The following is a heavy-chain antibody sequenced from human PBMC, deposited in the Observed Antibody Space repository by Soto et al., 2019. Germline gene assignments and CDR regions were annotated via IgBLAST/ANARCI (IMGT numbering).Heavy chain of an antibody. CDR1: GFTFSSYE. Sequence: EVQLVESGGGLVQPGGSLRLSCAASGFTFSSYEMNWVRQAPGKGLEWVSYISSSGSTIYYADSVKGRFTIPRDNAKNSLYLQMNSLRAEDTAVYYCAVGYCSGGSCYSTNYFDYWGQGTLVTVSS. CDR3: AVGYCSGGSCYSTNYFDY. J-gene: IGHJ4*02. D-gene: IGHD2-15*01. V-gene: IGHV3-48*03. CDR2: ISSSGSTI.